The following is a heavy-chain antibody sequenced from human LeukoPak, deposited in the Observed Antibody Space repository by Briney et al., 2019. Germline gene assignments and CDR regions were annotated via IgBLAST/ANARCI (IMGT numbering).Heavy chain of an antibody. CDR1: GFTFSSYG. Sequence: GRSLRLSCAASGFTFSSYGVHWVRQAPGKGLEWVAVIWYDGSNKFYGDSVKGRFTISRDNSKNTLYLQTNSLRAEDTAVYYCARGPTYSSSWYYFDYWGQGTLATVSS. CDR2: IWYDGSNK. V-gene: IGHV3-33*01. CDR3: ARGPTYSSSWYYFDY. J-gene: IGHJ4*02. D-gene: IGHD6-13*01.